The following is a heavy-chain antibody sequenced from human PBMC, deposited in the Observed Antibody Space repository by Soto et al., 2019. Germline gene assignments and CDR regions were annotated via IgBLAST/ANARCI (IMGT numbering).Heavy chain of an antibody. D-gene: IGHD1-26*01. CDR3: ARGTSGSPRSNLDY. CDR2: IYYSGST. J-gene: IGHJ4*02. V-gene: IGHV4-59*01. CDR1: GGSISSYY. Sequence: SENLSLTCTVSGGSISSYYWSWIRQPPGKGLEWIGYIYYSGSTNYNPSLKSRVTISVDTSKNQFSLKLSSVTAADTAVYYCARGTSGSPRSNLDYWGQGTLVTVSS.